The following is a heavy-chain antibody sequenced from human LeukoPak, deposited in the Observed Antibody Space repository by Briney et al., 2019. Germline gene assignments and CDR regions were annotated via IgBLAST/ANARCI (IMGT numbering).Heavy chain of an antibody. J-gene: IGHJ4*02. V-gene: IGHV1-18*01. D-gene: IGHD3-10*01. CDR1: GYTFASYG. Sequence: ASVKVSCKASGYTFASYGVTWVRQAPGLGLEWMGWISAYNGNTNYARKFQGRVTMTTDTSTSTAYMELRSLRSDDTAVYYCARQVDSTMALPDYWGQGTLVTVSS. CDR3: ARQVDSTMALPDY. CDR2: ISAYNGNT.